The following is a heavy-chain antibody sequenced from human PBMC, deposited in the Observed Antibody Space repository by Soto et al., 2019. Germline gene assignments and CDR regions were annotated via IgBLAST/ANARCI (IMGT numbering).Heavy chain of an antibody. V-gene: IGHV3-23*01. CDR1: GFTFTTYA. Sequence: EVQLLESGGGLVQPGGSLRLSCAPSGFTFTTYAMSWVRQAPGKGLEWVSSISSGGDTYYADSVKGRFTISRDSSKNTLYLQMNNLRAEDTATYYCAKDYGSGYYAFDIWGRGTMVTVSS. CDR3: AKDYGSGYYAFDI. D-gene: IGHD3-22*01. CDR2: ISSGGDT. J-gene: IGHJ3*02.